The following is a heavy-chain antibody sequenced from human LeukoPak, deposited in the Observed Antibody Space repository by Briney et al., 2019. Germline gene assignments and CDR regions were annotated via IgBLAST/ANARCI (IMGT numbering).Heavy chain of an antibody. J-gene: IGHJ2*01. CDR3: VRGALPGDNWYFDL. Sequence: AGSLRLSCATSGFPFSAYDMHWVRQAPGKGLEWVSAFGSAGDTYYPGAVKGRFTISRDYAKNSLFLQMNNLIAGDTAVYFCVRGALPGDNWYFDLWGRGTLLTVSS. CDR1: GFPFSAYD. CDR2: FGSAGDT. V-gene: IGHV3-13*04.